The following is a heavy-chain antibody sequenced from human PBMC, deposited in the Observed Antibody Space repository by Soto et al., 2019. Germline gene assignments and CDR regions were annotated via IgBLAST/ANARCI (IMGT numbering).Heavy chain of an antibody. CDR3: ARGIESGY. J-gene: IGHJ4*02. Sequence: QVQLQQSGPGLVKPSQTLSLTCAISGDSVSSNSAGWNWIRQSPSSGLEWLGRTYYRSKWYNESAVSVNSRRTINPDTSITQIALQVNSVTPEDTAVYYCARGIESGYWGRGTQVPVSP. V-gene: IGHV6-1*01. CDR2: TYYRSKWYN. D-gene: IGHD3-10*01. CDR1: GDSVSSNSAG.